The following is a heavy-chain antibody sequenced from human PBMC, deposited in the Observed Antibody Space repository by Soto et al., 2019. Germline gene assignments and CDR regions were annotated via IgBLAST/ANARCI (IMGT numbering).Heavy chain of an antibody. CDR3: ARTLTMLSFFDP. CDR2: IFSNDEK. D-gene: IGHD3-16*01. V-gene: IGHV2-26*01. Sequence: SGPTLVNPTQTLTLTCTFSGFSLSTSGVGVGWIRQPPGKALEWLAHIFSNDEKSYSTSLKSRLTISKDTSKSQVVLTMTNMDPVDTATYYCARTLTMLSFFDPWGQGTLVTVSS. CDR1: GFSLSTSGVG. J-gene: IGHJ5*02.